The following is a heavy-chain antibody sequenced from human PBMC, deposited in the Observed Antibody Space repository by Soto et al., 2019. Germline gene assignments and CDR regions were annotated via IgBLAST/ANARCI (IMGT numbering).Heavy chain of an antibody. Sequence: SETLSLTCAVSGDSITSSKWWSWVRQPPGKGLEWIGEIYQSGTTNYNPSLKSRVTISVDKSKNQFSLNLRSVTAADTAVYYCARDTRNYYGSGSYYYYYGMDVWGQGTTVT. CDR2: IYQSGTT. D-gene: IGHD3-10*01. CDR1: GDSITSSKW. J-gene: IGHJ6*02. V-gene: IGHV4-4*02. CDR3: ARDTRNYYGSGSYYYYYGMDV.